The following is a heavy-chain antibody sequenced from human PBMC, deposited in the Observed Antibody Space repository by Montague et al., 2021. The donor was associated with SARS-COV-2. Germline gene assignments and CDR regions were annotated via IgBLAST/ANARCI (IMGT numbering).Heavy chain of an antibody. D-gene: IGHD3-10*01. J-gene: IGHJ4*02. CDR2: INQSGST. V-gene: IGHV4-34*01. Sequence: SETLSLTCAVYGGSFSGYFWSWIRQPPEKGLEWIGEINQSGSTKNNPSLKSRVTISVDTSKNQFSLKLSPVTAADTAVYYCARRGSPVWGVTVSAELDYWGQGILVIVSS. CDR1: GGSFSGYF. CDR3: ARRGSPVWGVTVSAELDY.